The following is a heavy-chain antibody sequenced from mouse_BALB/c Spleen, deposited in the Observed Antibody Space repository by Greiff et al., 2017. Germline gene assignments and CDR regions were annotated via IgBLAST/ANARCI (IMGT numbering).Heavy chain of an antibody. D-gene: IGHD2-14*01. Sequence: VQLQQSGAELVRPGVSVKISCKGSGYTFTDYAMHWVKQSHAKSLEWIGVISTYYGDASYNQKFKGKATMTVDKSSSTAYMELARLTSEDSAIYYCARSDYRYDAGYFDYWGQGTTLTVSS. CDR1: GYTFTDYA. V-gene: IGHV1S137*01. CDR2: ISTYYGDA. J-gene: IGHJ2*01. CDR3: ARSDYRYDAGYFDY.